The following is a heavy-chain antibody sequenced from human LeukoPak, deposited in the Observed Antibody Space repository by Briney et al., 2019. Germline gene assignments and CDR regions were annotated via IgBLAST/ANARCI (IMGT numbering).Heavy chain of an antibody. CDR2: IYPDDSHT. Sequence: GESLEISCKGSGYSFTSYWIGWVRQMPGKGLEWMGIIYPDDSHTRYSPSFQGQVTISVDKSISTAYLQWSSLKASDTAMFYCARLVNWGYDYWGQGTLVTVSS. CDR1: GYSFTSYW. J-gene: IGHJ4*02. CDR3: ARLVNWGYDY. D-gene: IGHD7-27*01. V-gene: IGHV5-51*01.